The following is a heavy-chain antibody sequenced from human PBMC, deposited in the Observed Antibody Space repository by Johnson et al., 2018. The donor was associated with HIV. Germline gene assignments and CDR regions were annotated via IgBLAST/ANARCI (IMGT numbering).Heavy chain of an antibody. V-gene: IGHV3-15*01. Sequence: VQLVESGGGLVKPGGSLRLSCAASGFIFSYTYMTWVRQAPGKGLEWVGRIKSEADGETTDYGAPVKGRFTISRDDSKNRVFLDMNNLKIEDTALYYCAKDMVVRENGAFDIWGQGTMVTVSS. CDR3: AKDMVVRENGAFDI. J-gene: IGHJ3*02. CDR1: GFIFSYTY. CDR2: IKSEADGETT. D-gene: IGHD3-10*01.